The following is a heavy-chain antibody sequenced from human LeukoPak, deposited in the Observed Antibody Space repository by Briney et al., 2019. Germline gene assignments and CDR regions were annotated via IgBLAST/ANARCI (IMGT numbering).Heavy chain of an antibody. J-gene: IGHJ4*02. V-gene: IGHV4-39*07. CDR3: AREPRVTMIVSVGIHHDY. D-gene: IGHD3-22*01. CDR2: IYYSGST. CDR1: GGSISSSSYY. Sequence: SETLSLTCTVSGGSISSSSYYWGWIRQPPGKGLEWIGSIYYSGSTYYNPSLKSRVTISVDTSKNQFSLKLSSVTAADTAVYYCAREPRVTMIVSVGIHHDYWGQGTLDTVSS.